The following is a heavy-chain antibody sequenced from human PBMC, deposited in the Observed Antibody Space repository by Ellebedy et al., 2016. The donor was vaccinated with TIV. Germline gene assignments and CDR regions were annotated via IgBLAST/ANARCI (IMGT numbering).Heavy chain of an antibody. V-gene: IGHV5-51*01. CDR2: IYPGDSDT. CDR1: GYSFTSYW. Sequence: GGSLRLXCKGSGYSFTSYWIGWVRQMPGKGLEWMGIIYPGDSDTRYSPSFQGQVTISADKSISTAYLQWSSLKASDTAMYYCARLDIVVVPAASFDYWGQGTLVTVSS. D-gene: IGHD2-2*03. CDR3: ARLDIVVVPAASFDY. J-gene: IGHJ4*02.